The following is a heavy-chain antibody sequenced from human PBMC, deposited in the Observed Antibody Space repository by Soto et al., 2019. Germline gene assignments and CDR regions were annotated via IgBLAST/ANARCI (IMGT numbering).Heavy chain of an antibody. J-gene: IGHJ5*01. CDR1: GFSVRRDY. Sequence: EVQLVQSGGGLIQPGGSLSLSCAASGFSVRRDYMSWLRQAPGKGLEWVLVIYSGGTTYYADSVKGRFTISRDYSKNTLNLHMNSLRVEDTAVYYCGRELCRDSSCSPGAVDSWGQGVLVTVSS. CDR3: GRELCRDSSCSPGAVDS. CDR2: IYSGGTT. V-gene: IGHV3-53*01. D-gene: IGHD2-2*01.